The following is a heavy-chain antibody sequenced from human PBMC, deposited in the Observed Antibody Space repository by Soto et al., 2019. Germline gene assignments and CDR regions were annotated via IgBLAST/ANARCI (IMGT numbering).Heavy chain of an antibody. CDR1: GFTFSSYG. CDR3: AKPARWLQHLGY. Sequence: QVQLVESGGGVVQPGRSLRLSCAASGFTFSSYGMHWVRQAPGKGLEWVAVISYDGSNKYYADSVKGRFTISRDNSKNTLYLQMNSLRAEDTAVYYCAKPARWLQHLGYWGQGTLVTVSS. D-gene: IGHD5-12*01. CDR2: ISYDGSNK. J-gene: IGHJ4*02. V-gene: IGHV3-30*18.